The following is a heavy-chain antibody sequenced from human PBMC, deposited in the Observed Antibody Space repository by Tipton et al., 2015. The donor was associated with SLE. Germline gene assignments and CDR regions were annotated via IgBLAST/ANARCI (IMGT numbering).Heavy chain of an antibody. V-gene: IGHV3-53*05. Sequence: GSLRLSCAASGFPLSHYMSWVRQAPGKGLEWVSVISTAGTTNYADSVKGRFTFSRDTSTNTLSLQMNSLRPDDTAMYYCARVRGPVFRVMVGAGPYYFDYWGQGALVTVTS. CDR3: ARVRGPVFRVMVGAGPYYFDY. J-gene: IGHJ4*02. CDR2: ISTAGTT. D-gene: IGHD3-3*01. CDR1: GFPLSHY.